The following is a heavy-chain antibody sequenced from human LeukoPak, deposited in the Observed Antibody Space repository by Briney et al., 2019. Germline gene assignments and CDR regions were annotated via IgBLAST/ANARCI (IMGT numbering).Heavy chain of an antibody. CDR2: ISSSGSTI. CDR3: ARDPGGAFDY. D-gene: IGHD3-16*01. J-gene: IGHJ4*02. CDR1: GFTFSSYE. Sequence: GGSLRLSCAASGFTFSSYEMNWVRQAPGKGLEWVSYISSSGSTIYYADSVKGGFTISRDNAKNSLYLQMNSLRAEDTAVYYCARDPGGAFDYWGQGTLVTVSS. V-gene: IGHV3-48*03.